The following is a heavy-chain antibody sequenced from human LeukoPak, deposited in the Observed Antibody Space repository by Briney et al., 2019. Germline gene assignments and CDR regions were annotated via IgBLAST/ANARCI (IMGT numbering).Heavy chain of an antibody. CDR2: IKQDGSEK. CDR3: ARAANYIVVVPAAIPNWFDP. D-gene: IGHD2-2*01. CDR1: GFTFSSYW. V-gene: IGHV3-7*01. Sequence: PGGSLRLSCAASGFTFSSYWMGWVRQAPGKGLEWVANIKQDGSEKYYVDSVKGRFTISRDNAKNSLYLQMNSLRAEDTAVYYCARAANYIVVVPAAIPNWFDPWGQGTLVTVSS. J-gene: IGHJ5*02.